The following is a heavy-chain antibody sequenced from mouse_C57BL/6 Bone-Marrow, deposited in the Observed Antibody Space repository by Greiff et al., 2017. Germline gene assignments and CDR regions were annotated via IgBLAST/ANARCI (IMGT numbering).Heavy chain of an antibody. CDR3: ARQANWVGFAD. CDR2: ISSGGSYT. D-gene: IGHD4-1*01. J-gene: IGHJ3*01. Sequence: EVMLVESGGDLVKPGGSLKLSCAASGFTFSSYGMSWVRQTPDKRLEWVATISSGGSYTYYPDSVKGRFTISRDNAKNTLYLQMSSLKSEDTAMYYCARQANWVGFADWGQGTLVTVSA. CDR1: GFTFSSYG. V-gene: IGHV5-6*01.